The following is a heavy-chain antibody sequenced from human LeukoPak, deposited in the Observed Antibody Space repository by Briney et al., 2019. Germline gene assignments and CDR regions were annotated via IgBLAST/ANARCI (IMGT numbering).Heavy chain of an antibody. CDR2: VNSDGSST. CDR3: ARGLVTASNFYYYFMDV. D-gene: IGHD2-21*02. V-gene: IGHV3-74*01. CDR1: GFTFSSNW. Sequence: GGSLRLSCAASGFTFSSNWMHWVRQAPGKELVWLSRVNSDGSSTYYADSVRGRFTISRDNAKNTLYLQMSSLRAEDSAVYYCARGLVTASNFYYYFMDVWGKGTTVTVSS. J-gene: IGHJ6*03.